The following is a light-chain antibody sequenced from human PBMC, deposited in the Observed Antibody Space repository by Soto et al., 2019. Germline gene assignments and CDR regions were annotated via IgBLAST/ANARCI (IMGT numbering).Light chain of an antibody. CDR1: QSLSSN. J-gene: IGKJ4*01. CDR2: ATS. CDR3: QQYNHWPRMLS. V-gene: IGKV3-15*01. Sequence: EIVMTQSPATLYVSPGERATLSCRASQSLSSNVAWYQQRPGQAPRLLIYATSSRASDVPARFSGGGSGTGFTLTIASLQSEDFAIYYCQQYNHWPRMLSFGGGTKVDIK.